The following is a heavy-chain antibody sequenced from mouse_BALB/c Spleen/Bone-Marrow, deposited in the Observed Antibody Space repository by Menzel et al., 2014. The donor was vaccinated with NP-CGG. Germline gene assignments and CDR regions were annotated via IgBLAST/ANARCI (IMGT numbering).Heavy chain of an antibody. CDR3: ARGGGNWYFDV. Sequence: VKLVESGPGLVAPSQSLSITCTVSGFSLTSYGVHWVRQPPGKGLEWLGVIWAGGSTNYNSALMSRLSISKDNSKSQVFLKMNSLQTDDTAMYYRARGGGNWYFDVWGAGTTVTVSS. CDR2: IWAGGST. CDR1: GFSLTSYG. J-gene: IGHJ1*01. V-gene: IGHV2-9*02.